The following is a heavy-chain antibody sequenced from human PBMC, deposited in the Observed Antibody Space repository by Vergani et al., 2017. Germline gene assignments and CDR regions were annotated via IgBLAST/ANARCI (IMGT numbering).Heavy chain of an antibody. CDR1: GGSISSGSYY. D-gene: IGHD6-19*01. Sequence: QVQLQESGPGLVKPSQTLSLTCTVSGGSISSGSYYWSWIRQPAGKGLEWIGRIYTSGSTNYNPSLKSRVTISVDTYKNRFSLKLSSVTAADTAVYYCAREGVAQWLVKTDPYYFDYWGQGTLVTVSS. V-gene: IGHV4-61*02. CDR3: AREGVAQWLVKTDPYYFDY. J-gene: IGHJ4*02. CDR2: IYTSGST.